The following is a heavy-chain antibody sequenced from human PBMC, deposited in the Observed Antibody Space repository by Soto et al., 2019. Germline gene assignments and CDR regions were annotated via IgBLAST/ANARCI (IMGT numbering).Heavy chain of an antibody. D-gene: IGHD2-15*01. CDR1: GFTFSSYT. Sequence: EVQLVESGGGLVQPGGSLRLSCTTAGFTFSSYTMNWVRQAPGKGLEWVSYITSSGSSIYYGDSVRGRFTISRDNANGKNSLYLQMNSLRVEDKAVYYCALDGSEGSGEIGYYYYMDVWGTGTTGTVSS. V-gene: IGHV3-21*01. CDR2: ITSSGSSI. J-gene: IGHJ6*03. CDR3: ALDGSEGSGEIGYYYYMDV.